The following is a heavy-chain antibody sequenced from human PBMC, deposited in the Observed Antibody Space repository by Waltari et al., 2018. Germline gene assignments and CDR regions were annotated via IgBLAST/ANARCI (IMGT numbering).Heavy chain of an antibody. D-gene: IGHD7-27*01. V-gene: IGHV3-30*02. CDR1: GFTFSSYG. Sequence: QVQLVESGGGVVQPGGSLRLSCAASGFTFSSYGMHWVRQAPGKGLEWVAFIRYDGSNKYYADSVKGRFTISRDNSKNTLYLQMNSLRAEDTAVYYCAKGSLGTFDYWGQGTLVTVSS. J-gene: IGHJ4*02. CDR3: AKGSLGTFDY. CDR2: IRYDGSNK.